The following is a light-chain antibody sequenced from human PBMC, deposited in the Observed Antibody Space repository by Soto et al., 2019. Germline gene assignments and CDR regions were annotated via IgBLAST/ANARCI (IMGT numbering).Light chain of an antibody. CDR2: GAS. Sequence: EIVLTQSPGTLSLSPGERATLSCRASQSVSSSFLAWYQQKPGQAPRLLIYGASSRATGIPDRFSGSGSGTDFTLTISRLEPEDVAVYYCQQYGSSTLTFGGRTKVEIK. J-gene: IGKJ4*01. V-gene: IGKV3-20*01. CDR1: QSVSSSF. CDR3: QQYGSSTLT.